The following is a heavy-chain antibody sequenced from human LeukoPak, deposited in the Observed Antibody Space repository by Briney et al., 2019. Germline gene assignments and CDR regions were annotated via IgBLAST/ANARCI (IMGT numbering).Heavy chain of an antibody. CDR1: GFSFSSYW. CDR3: ATDAVGDSWSDY. V-gene: IGHV3-7*01. CDR2: IKQDGSQT. J-gene: IGHJ4*02. D-gene: IGHD6-13*01. Sequence: AGGSLRLSCLASGFSFSSYWMNWVRQAQGKGPEWLANIKQDGSQTYYVDSVKGRFTISRDNAKNSLYLQVNSLRAGDTAVYYCATDAVGDSWSDYWGQGTLVTVSS.